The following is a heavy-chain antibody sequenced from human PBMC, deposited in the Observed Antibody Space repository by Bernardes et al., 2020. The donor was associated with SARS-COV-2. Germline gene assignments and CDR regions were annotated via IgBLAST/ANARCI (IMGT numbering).Heavy chain of an antibody. V-gene: IGHV3-74*01. D-gene: IGHD3-16*01. CDR2: INSYGTSA. CDR1: GFTFRRSW. Sequence: VGSLLLSCVASGFTFRRSWMHWVRQAPGQGLVWVSRINSYGTSADYADSVKGRFTISRDNAKNTLYLQMSALGVEDRAVYYCVRNGGGVWGQGTLVTVSS. CDR3: VRNGGGV. J-gene: IGHJ4*02.